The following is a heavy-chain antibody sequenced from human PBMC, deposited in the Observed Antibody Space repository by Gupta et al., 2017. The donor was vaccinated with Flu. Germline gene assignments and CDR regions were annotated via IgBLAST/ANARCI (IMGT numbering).Heavy chain of an antibody. V-gene: IGHV1-69*01. J-gene: IGHJ4*02. CDR3: ARDVYDSSGYYYFDY. D-gene: IGHD3-22*01. Sequence: APGQGLEWMGGIIPIFGTANYAQKFQGRVTITADESTSTAYMELSSLRSEDTAVYYCARDVYDSSGYYYFDYWGQGTLVTVSS. CDR2: IIPIFGTA.